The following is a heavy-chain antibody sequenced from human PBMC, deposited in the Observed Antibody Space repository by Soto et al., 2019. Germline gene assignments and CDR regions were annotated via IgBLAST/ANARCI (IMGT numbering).Heavy chain of an antibody. CDR2: MFYSGLT. CDR3: APLSVSLSGPYGIHV. J-gene: IGHJ6*02. CDR1: GYSVTSSDSY. D-gene: IGHD2-15*01. V-gene: IGHV4-39*01. Sequence: SETLSLTCSVSGYSVTSSDSYWAWIRQPPGKGLEWIGSMFYSGLTYYNPSLKSRVTLSVDTSKNQFSVRLNSVTAADTAVYYCAPLSVSLSGPYGIHVWGQGTTVTVSS.